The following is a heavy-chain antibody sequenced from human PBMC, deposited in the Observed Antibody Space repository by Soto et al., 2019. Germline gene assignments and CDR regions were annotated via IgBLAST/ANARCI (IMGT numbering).Heavy chain of an antibody. Sequence: PSETLSLTCTVSGASIITDNYFWGWIRQSPRRGLELTGSISYSGRTYYNPSLQSRITISIDASKNQFSLKLTSVTTADTAVYYCARRMANYYGGNHHPYYFDRWGQAAMVTVSS. D-gene: IGHD3-22*01. J-gene: IGHJ4*02. V-gene: IGHV4-39*01. CDR1: GASIITDNYF. CDR3: ARRMANYYGGNHHPYYFDR. CDR2: ISYSGRT.